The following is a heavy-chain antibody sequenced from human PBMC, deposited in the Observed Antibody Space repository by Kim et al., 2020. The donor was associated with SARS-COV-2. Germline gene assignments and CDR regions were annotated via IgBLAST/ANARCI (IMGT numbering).Heavy chain of an antibody. CDR3: ARAGHDHNQFYAFDV. Sequence: ASVKVSCKASGNSFTSYDINWVRQAPGQGLEWMGWMNPNSAYTGYAQIFRGRVSMTRDTSINTAYLELSSLTFEDTAVYYCARAGHDHNQFYAFDVWGQG. CDR2: MNPNSAYT. V-gene: IGHV1-8*01. J-gene: IGHJ6*02. CDR1: GNSFTSYD. D-gene: IGHD2-2*01.